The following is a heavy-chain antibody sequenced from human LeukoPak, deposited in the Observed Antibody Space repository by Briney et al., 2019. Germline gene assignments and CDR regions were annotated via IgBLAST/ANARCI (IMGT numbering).Heavy chain of an antibody. J-gene: IGHJ4*02. V-gene: IGHV3-23*01. CDR2: SGSGGST. CDR3: AGGSLRVRFDY. D-gene: IGHD1-26*01. Sequence: PGGSLRLSCAASGFTFSSYAMSWVRQAPGKGLEWVSASGSGGSTYYADSVKGRFTISRDTSKNTLYLQMNSLRAEDTAVYYCAGGSLRVRFDYWGQGTLVTVSS. CDR1: GFTFSSYA.